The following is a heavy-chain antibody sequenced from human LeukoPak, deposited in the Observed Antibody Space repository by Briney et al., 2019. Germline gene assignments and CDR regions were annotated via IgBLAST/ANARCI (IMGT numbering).Heavy chain of an antibody. CDR2: INPNSGGT. D-gene: IGHD2-2*01. V-gene: IGHV1-2*02. J-gene: IGHJ4*02. CDR3: ARLRYCSSTSCYDF. CDR1: GYTFTDYY. Sequence: VSVKVSCKASGYTFTDYYMHWVRQAPGQGLEWMGWINPNSGGTNYAQKFQGRVTMTRDTSISTAYMELSRLRSDDTAVYYCARLRYCSSTSCYDFWGQGTLVTVSS.